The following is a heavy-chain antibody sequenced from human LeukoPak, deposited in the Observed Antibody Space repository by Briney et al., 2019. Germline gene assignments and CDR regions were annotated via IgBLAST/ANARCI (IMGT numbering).Heavy chain of an antibody. V-gene: IGHV3-23*01. J-gene: IGHJ4*02. CDR1: GFTFNHFA. D-gene: IGHD3-3*01. CDR3: AKDITYYDFWSGYYTPAHFDY. Sequence: GGSLRLSCSTSGFTFNHFAMSWFRQTPGKGLEWVSAISGSGGSTYYADSVKGRFTISRDNSKNTLYLQMNSLRAEDTAVYYCAKDITYYDFWSGYYTPAHFDYWGQGTLVTVSS. CDR2: ISGSGGST.